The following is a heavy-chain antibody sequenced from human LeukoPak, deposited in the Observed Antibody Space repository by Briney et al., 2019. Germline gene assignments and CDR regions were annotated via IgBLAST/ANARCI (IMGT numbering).Heavy chain of an antibody. Sequence: PSETLSLTCTVSGGSISSYYWSWIRQPAGKGLEWIGRIYTSGSTNYNPSLKSRVTMSVDTSKNQFSLKLSSVTAADTAVYYCARGTIVVVTAIEIFFDYWGQGTLVTVSS. J-gene: IGHJ4*02. CDR3: ARGTIVVVTAIEIFFDY. CDR2: IYTSGST. V-gene: IGHV4-4*07. D-gene: IGHD2-21*02. CDR1: GGSISSYY.